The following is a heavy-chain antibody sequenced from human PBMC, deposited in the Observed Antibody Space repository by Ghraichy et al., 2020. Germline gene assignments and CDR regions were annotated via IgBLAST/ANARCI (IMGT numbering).Heavy chain of an antibody. Sequence: ASVKVSCKASGYTFTGYYIHWVRQAPGQGLEWMGWINPNSGGTNYAQKFQDMVTMTRDTSISTAYMELSRLRSDDTAIYYCARVVVGATNWFDPWGQGTLVTVSS. D-gene: IGHD1-26*01. V-gene: IGHV1-2*02. J-gene: IGHJ5*02. CDR1: GYTFTGYY. CDR2: INPNSGGT. CDR3: ARVVVGATNWFDP.